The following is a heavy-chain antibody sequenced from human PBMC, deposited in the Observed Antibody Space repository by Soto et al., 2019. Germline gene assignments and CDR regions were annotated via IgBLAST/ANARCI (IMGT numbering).Heavy chain of an antibody. CDR2: ISGSGGST. D-gene: IGHD3-22*01. Sequence: PGGSLRLSCAASGFTFSSYAMNWVRQAPGKGLEWVSVISGSGGSTYYADSVKGRFTISRDNSKNTLYLQMNSLRAEDTAVYYCAKDSSAYYDNWFDPWGQGTLVTVSS. CDR1: GFTFSSYA. V-gene: IGHV3-23*01. J-gene: IGHJ5*02. CDR3: AKDSSAYYDNWFDP.